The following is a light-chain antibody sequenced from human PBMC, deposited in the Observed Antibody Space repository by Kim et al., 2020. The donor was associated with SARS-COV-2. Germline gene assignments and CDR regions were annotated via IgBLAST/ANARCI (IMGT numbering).Light chain of an antibody. CDR2: GAS. CDR1: QSVSSSY. CDR3: QQYGSSPRGIT. V-gene: IGKV3-20*01. J-gene: IGKJ4*01. Sequence: EIVLTQSPGTLSLSPGERATLSCRASQSVSSSYLAWCQQKPGQAPRLLIYGASSRATGIPDRFSGSGSGTDFTLTISRLEPEDFAVYYCQQYGSSPRGITFGGGTKVDIK.